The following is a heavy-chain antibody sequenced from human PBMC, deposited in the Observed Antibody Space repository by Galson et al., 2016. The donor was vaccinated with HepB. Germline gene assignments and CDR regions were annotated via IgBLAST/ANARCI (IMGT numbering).Heavy chain of an antibody. V-gene: IGHV1-24*01. CDR3: ATGSLTVSGSCYYFDH. Sequence: SVKVSCKVSTYTLAEVSMHWVRQAPGKGLEWMGTFDPEDGETLYAQGFQGRVTMTEDTSADTAYMELSSLNSDDTAVYYRATGSLTVSGSCYYFDHWGQGKLVTVSS. CDR1: TYTLAEVS. D-gene: IGHD1-26*01. J-gene: IGHJ4*02. CDR2: FDPEDGET.